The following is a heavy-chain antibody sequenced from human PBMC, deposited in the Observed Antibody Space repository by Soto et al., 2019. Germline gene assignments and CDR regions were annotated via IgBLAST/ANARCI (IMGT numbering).Heavy chain of an antibody. V-gene: IGHV3-9*01. Sequence: EVQLVESGGGLVQPGRSLRLSCAASGFILRNYAMHWDRQAPGKGLEWVSGISWSGGIIGYADSVKGRVTISRDNAKNSLYLERNSLRAEYTALYYCAKDKLNSNYEYYFDLWGQGTLVTVSS. CDR1: GFILRNYA. D-gene: IGHD4-4*01. CDR2: ISWSGGII. CDR3: AKDKLNSNYEYYFDL. J-gene: IGHJ4*02.